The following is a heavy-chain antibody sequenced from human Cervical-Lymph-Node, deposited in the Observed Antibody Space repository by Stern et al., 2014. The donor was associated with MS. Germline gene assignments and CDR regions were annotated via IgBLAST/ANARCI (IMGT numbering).Heavy chain of an antibody. J-gene: IGHJ5*02. CDR1: GGSISSSSYY. CDR2: ISYSGST. D-gene: IGHD4-17*01. V-gene: IGHV4-39*01. Sequence: QLQLQESGPGLVKPSETLSLTCTVSGGSISSSSYYWGWIRQPPGKGLEWIVSISYSGSTYYNPSLKSRVTISVDTAKNQISLQLSSVTAADTAVYYCARDYGDYLNWFDPWGQGTLVTVSS. CDR3: ARDYGDYLNWFDP.